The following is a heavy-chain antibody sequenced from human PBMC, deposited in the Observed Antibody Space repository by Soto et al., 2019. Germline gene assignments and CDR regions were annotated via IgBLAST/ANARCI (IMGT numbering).Heavy chain of an antibody. CDR3: ARDYGGSDYYYYGMDV. D-gene: IGHD2-15*01. CDR1: GDSVTSGSYY. V-gene: IGHV4-61*01. Sequence: SETLSLTCTVSGDSVTSGSYYWTWIRQPPGEGLEWIGYISFSGRTNYNPSLKSRVTISVDTSKNQFSLELSSVTAADTAVYYCARDYGGSDYYYYGMDVWGQGTTVTVSS. CDR2: ISFSGRT. J-gene: IGHJ6*02.